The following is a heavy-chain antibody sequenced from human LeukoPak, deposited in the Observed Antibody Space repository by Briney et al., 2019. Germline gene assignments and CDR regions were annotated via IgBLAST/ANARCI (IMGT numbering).Heavy chain of an antibody. J-gene: IGHJ4*02. D-gene: IGHD3-22*01. CDR2: IIPTFGTA. V-gene: IGHV1-69*05. CDR1: GYTFTSYD. CDR3: AGLENYYDSIRFDY. Sequence: ASVKVSCKASGYTFTSYDINWVRQATGQGLEWMGRIIPTFGTANYAQKFQGRVTITTDESTSTAYMELSSLRSEDTAVYYCAGLENYYDSIRFDYWGQGTLVTVSS.